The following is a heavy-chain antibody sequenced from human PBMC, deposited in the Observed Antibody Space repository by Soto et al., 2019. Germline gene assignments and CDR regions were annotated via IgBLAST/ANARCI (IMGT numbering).Heavy chain of an antibody. D-gene: IGHD2-15*01. J-gene: IGHJ3*02. Sequence: QVQLVQSGAEVKKPGSSVKVSCKASGGTFSSYTISWVRQAPGQGLEWMGRIIPILGIANYAQKFQGRVTITADNSTSTAYMELSILRSEDTAVYYCARFRDSVVYGASDIRGQGTMVTVSS. CDR1: GGTFSSYT. CDR2: IIPILGIA. V-gene: IGHV1-69*02. CDR3: ARFRDSVVYGASDI.